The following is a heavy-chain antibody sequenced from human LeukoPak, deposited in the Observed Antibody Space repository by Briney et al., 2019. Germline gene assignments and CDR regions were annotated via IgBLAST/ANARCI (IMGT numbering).Heavy chain of an antibody. V-gene: IGHV3-13*01. D-gene: IGHD3-10*01. Sequence: SGGSLRLSCAASGFTFRGYDMHWVRQGTGKGLEWVSGIGTSGDTYYPGSVKGRFTISRENAKNSVYLQMNSLRAGDTAVYYCARYGYGSGRYAFGLDVWGQGTTVTVSS. J-gene: IGHJ6*02. CDR3: ARYGYGSGRYAFGLDV. CDR1: GFTFRGYD. CDR2: IGTSGDT.